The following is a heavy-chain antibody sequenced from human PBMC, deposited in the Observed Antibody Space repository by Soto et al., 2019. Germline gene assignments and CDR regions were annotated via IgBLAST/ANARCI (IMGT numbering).Heavy chain of an antibody. J-gene: IGHJ2*01. CDR2: ISGSGGST. V-gene: IGHV3-23*01. D-gene: IGHD3-3*01. Sequence: GGSLRLSCAASGFTFSSYAMSWVRQAPGKGLEWVSAISGSGGSTYYADSVKGRFTISRDNSKNTLYLQMNSLRAEDTAVYYCAKDKPEYYDFWSGSTPGTVPWYFDLWGRGTLVTVSS. CDR3: AKDKPEYYDFWSGSTPGTVPWYFDL. CDR1: GFTFSSYA.